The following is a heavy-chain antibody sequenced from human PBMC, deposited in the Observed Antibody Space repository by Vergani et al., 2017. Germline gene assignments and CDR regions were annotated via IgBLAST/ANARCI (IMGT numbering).Heavy chain of an antibody. CDR1: GYSFTSYW. Sequence: EVQLVQSGAEVKQPGESLKISCKGSGYSFTSYWIGWVRQMPGKGLGCMGIIYPGDSDTRYSPSFQGHVTISADKSIGTTYLQSGSLKASDTAMYYCAGHASLAYDYWGQGTLVTVSS. CDR2: IYPGDSDT. J-gene: IGHJ4*02. CDR3: AGHASLAYDY. V-gene: IGHV5-51*01.